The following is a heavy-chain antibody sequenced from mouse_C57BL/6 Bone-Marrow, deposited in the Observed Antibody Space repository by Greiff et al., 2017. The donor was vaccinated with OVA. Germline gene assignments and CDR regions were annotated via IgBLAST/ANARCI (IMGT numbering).Heavy chain of an antibody. Sequence: VQLQQPGAELVKPGASVKMSCKASGYTFTSYWITWVKQRPGQGLEWIGDIYPGSGSTNYNEKFKSKATLTVDTSSSTAYMQLSSLTSEYSAVYYCAREGKDLLWLRQYYFDYWGQGTTLTVSS. CDR2: IYPGSGST. CDR1: GYTFTSYW. CDR3: AREGKDLLWLRQYYFDY. V-gene: IGHV1-55*01. D-gene: IGHD2-2*01. J-gene: IGHJ2*01.